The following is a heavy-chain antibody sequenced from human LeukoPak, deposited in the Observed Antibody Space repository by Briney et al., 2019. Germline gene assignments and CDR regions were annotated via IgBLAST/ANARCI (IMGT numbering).Heavy chain of an antibody. CDR1: GFTLSSNY. CDR2: IYSSGST. Sequence: TGGSLRLSCAASGFTLSSNYMSWVRQAPGKGLEWVSIIYSSGSTYYADSVKGRFTISRDNSKNTLYLQMNSLRDEDTAVYYCARHLSGDDIWGQGTMVTVSS. D-gene: IGHD4-17*01. V-gene: IGHV3-53*01. CDR3: ARHLSGDDI. J-gene: IGHJ3*02.